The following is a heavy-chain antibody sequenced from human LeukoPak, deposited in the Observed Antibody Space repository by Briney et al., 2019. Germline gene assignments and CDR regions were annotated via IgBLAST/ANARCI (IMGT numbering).Heavy chain of an antibody. V-gene: IGHV3-23*01. CDR3: ARSLKWNLVGFDY. CDR1: GFTFSSYA. J-gene: IGHJ4*02. D-gene: IGHD1-1*01. CDR2: IGSGGDT. Sequence: PGGSLRLSCVASGFTFSSYAMSWVRQAPGKGPEWVSFIGSGGDTNYADSVKGRFTISRDNSKNTLYLQMSSLRAEDTALYCCARSLKWNLVGFDYWGQGTLVSVSS.